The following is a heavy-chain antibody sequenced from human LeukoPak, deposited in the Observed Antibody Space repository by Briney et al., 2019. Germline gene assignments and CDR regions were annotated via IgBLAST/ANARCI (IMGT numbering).Heavy chain of an antibody. CDR2: IKQDGSEK. Sequence: GGSLRLSCAASGFTFSNYWMSWVRQAPGKGLEWVANIKQDGSEKYYVDSVKGRFTISRDNAKSSLFLQMHSLTAEDTAIYYCARSQTRVGVVIGNWGQGTLVTVSS. V-gene: IGHV3-7*01. CDR1: GFTFSNYW. J-gene: IGHJ4*02. CDR3: ARSQTRVGVVIGN. D-gene: IGHD3-3*01.